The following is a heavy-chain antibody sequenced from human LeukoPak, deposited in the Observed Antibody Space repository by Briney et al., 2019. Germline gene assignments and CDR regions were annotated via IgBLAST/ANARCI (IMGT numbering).Heavy chain of an antibody. CDR3: AKYKEQLLRGYFDY. CDR1: GFTFSTYT. V-gene: IGHV3-30-3*02. D-gene: IGHD6-13*01. Sequence: GGSLRLSCAASGFTFSTYTMHWVRQAPGKGLEWVAVISYDGTSKYYADSVKGRFTFSRDNSKNTLYLQMNSLRAEDTAVYYCAKYKEQLLRGYFDYWGQGTLVTVSS. J-gene: IGHJ4*02. CDR2: ISYDGTSK.